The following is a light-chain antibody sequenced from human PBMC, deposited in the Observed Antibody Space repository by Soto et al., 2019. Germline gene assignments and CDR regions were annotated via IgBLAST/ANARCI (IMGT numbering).Light chain of an antibody. CDR2: EVT. CDR3: ASYAGGNQV. V-gene: IGLV2-8*01. J-gene: IGLJ1*01. CDR1: SSDVGGYNY. Sequence: QSVLTQPASVSGSPGQSITISCTGTSSDVGGYNYVSWYQQHPGKAPKLMIYEVTKRPSGVPDRFSGSKSGNTASLTVSGLLSEDEADYYCASYAGGNQVFGAGTKVTVL.